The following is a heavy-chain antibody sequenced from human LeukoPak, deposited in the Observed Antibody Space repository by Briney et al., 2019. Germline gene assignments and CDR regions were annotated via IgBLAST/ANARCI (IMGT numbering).Heavy chain of an antibody. CDR2: IIPIFGTA. D-gene: IGHD3-16*02. Sequence: GSSVKVSCKASGGTFISYAISWVRQAPGQGLEWMGGIIPIFGTANYAQKFQGRVTITADESTSTAYMELSSLRSEDTAVYYCARRLYYDYVWGSYLRPLSPPPFDYWGQGTLVTVSS. V-gene: IGHV1-69*01. CDR3: ARRLYYDYVWGSYLRPLSPPPFDY. CDR1: GGTFISYA. J-gene: IGHJ4*02.